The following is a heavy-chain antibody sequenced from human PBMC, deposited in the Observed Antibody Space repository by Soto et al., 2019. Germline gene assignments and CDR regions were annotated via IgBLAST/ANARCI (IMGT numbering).Heavy chain of an antibody. CDR3: ARDLKRYYDSSGYDYYYYYGMDV. D-gene: IGHD3-22*01. CDR1: GGTFSSYA. Sequence: ASVKVSCKASGGTFSSYAISWVRQAPGQGLEWMGGIIPIFGSANYAQKFQGRVTITADESTSTAYMDLSSLRSEDTAVYYCARDLKRYYDSSGYDYYYYYGMDVWGQGTTVTVSS. V-gene: IGHV1-69*13. J-gene: IGHJ6*02. CDR2: IIPIFGSA.